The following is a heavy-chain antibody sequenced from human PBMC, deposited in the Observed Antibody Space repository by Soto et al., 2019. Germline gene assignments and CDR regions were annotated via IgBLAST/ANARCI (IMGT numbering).Heavy chain of an antibody. CDR2: ISGSGGST. J-gene: IGHJ6*03. CDR1: VFTFSSYA. D-gene: IGHD5-12*01. V-gene: IGHV3-23*01. CDR3: ARRMGWLRSRSYYYYYYMDV. Sequence: GGSLRLSCAASVFTFSSYAMSWVRQAPGKGLEWVSAISGSGGSTYYADSVKGRFTISRDNSKNTLYLQMNSLRAEDTAVYYCARRMGWLRSRSYYYYYYMDVWGKGTTVTVSS.